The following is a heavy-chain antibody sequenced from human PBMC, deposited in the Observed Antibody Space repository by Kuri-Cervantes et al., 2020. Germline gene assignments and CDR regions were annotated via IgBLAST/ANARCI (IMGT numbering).Heavy chain of an antibody. CDR1: GYTFTSYG. J-gene: IGHJ5*02. Sequence: ASVKVSCKASGYTFTSYGISWVRQAPGQGLEWMGWISAYNGNTNYAQKLQGRVTMTTDTSTSTAYMELSSLRSEGTAVYYCAREVNEGLEWSPGWFDPWGQGTLVTVSS. D-gene: IGHD3-3*01. V-gene: IGHV1-18*01. CDR2: ISAYNGNT. CDR3: AREVNEGLEWSPGWFDP.